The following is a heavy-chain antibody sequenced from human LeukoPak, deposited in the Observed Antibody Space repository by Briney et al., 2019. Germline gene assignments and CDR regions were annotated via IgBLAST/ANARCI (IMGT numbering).Heavy chain of an antibody. D-gene: IGHD6-19*01. CDR3: ARGYSSGWYYFDY. J-gene: IGHJ4*02. V-gene: IGHV1-2*02. CDR1: GYTFTGYY. Sequence: GASVKDSCKASGYTFTGYYMHWGRQAPGQGLEWMGWINPNSGGTNYAQKFQGRVTMTRDTSISTAYMELSRLRSDDTAVYYCARGYSSGWYYFDYWGQGTLVTVSS. CDR2: INPNSGGT.